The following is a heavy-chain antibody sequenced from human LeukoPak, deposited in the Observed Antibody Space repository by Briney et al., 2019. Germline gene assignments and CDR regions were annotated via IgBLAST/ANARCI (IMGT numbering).Heavy chain of an antibody. CDR2: IRYDGSNK. CDR3: AREGYQLLRGPRYYFDY. D-gene: IGHD2-2*01. Sequence: PGGSLRLSCAASGFTFSSYGMHWVRQAPGKGLEWVAFIRYDGSNKYYADSVKGRFTISRDNSKNTLYLQMNSLRAEDTAVYYCAREGYQLLRGPRYYFDYWGQGTLVTVSS. V-gene: IGHV3-30*02. CDR1: GFTFSSYG. J-gene: IGHJ4*02.